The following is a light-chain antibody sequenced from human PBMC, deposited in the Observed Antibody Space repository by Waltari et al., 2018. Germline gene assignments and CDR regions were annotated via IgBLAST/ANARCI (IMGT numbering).Light chain of an antibody. J-gene: IGLJ1*01. CDR1: TPNIGINP. CDR3: AAWDDSLYGCF. Sequence: QSVLTQPPSASGPPGQSVSISSSGSTPNIGINPVNLSQVPPGTAPKPPTHPNTQRPSGVPDRFSGSKSGTSASLAISGLQFGDEADYYCAAWDDSLYGCFFGTGTKVTVL. CDR2: PNT. V-gene: IGLV1-44*01.